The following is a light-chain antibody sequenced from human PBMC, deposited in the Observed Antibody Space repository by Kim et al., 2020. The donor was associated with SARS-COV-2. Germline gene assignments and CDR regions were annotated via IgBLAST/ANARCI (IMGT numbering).Light chain of an antibody. CDR2: EDA. J-gene: IGLJ2*01. Sequence: SYELTQPPSVSVSPGQRSSMTCSGDKVGEKYVYWYQQKAGQSPVLVMYEDAKRPSGIPERFSGSNSGNTATLTISGTQAMDEADYYCQASDSGTVVFGGGTQLTVL. V-gene: IGLV3-1*01. CDR1: KVGEKY. CDR3: QASDSGTVV.